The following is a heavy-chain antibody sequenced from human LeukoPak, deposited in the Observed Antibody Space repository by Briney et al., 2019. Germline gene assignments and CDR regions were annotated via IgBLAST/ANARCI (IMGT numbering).Heavy chain of an antibody. J-gene: IGHJ5*02. V-gene: IGHV4-61*01. CDR1: GGSVSYPYSY. CDR2: VYYIGTT. D-gene: IGHD6-6*01. CDR3: ARNTSSSPWFDP. Sequence: SETLSLTCTVFGGSVSYPYSYWSWIRQPPGKGLEWIGNVYYIGTTSYNSSLKSRVTISIDTSRNQFSLEVTSMTAADTAVYYCARNTSSSPWFDPWGQGTLVTVSS.